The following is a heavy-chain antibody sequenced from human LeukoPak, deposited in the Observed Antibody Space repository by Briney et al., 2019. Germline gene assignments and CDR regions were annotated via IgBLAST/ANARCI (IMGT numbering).Heavy chain of an antibody. CDR2: ISSSGSTI. J-gene: IGHJ4*02. CDR3: ARDLRSYYGSGSYYDY. Sequence: GGSLRLSCAASGFTFSDYYMSWVRLEAGKGMEWVSYISSSGSTIYYADSVEGRFTISRDNAKNSLYLQMNSLRAEDAAVYYCARDLRSYYGSGSYYDYWGQGTLVTVSS. D-gene: IGHD3-10*01. CDR1: GFTFSDYY. V-gene: IGHV3-11*01.